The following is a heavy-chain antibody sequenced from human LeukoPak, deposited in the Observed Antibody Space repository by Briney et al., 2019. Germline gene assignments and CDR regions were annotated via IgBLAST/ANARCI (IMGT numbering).Heavy chain of an antibody. D-gene: IGHD3-22*01. J-gene: IGHJ3*02. V-gene: IGHV4-34*01. CDR1: GGSFSGYY. Sequence: KTSETLSLTCAVYGGSFSGYYWSWIRQPPGKGLEWIGEINHSGSTNYNPSLKSRVTISVDTSKNQFSLNLKSVTVADTAVYYCARASITMNDAFDIWGQGTMVTVSS. CDR2: INHSGST. CDR3: ARASITMNDAFDI.